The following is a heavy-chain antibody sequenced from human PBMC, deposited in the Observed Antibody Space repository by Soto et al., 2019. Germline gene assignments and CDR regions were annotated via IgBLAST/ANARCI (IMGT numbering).Heavy chain of an antibody. D-gene: IGHD3-10*01. V-gene: IGHV1-18*01. CDR2: ISAYNGNT. CDR1: GYTFTSYG. Sequence: ASVKVSCKASGYTFTSYGISWVRQAPGQGLEWMGWISAYNGNTNYAQKLQGRVTMTTDTSTSTAYMELRSLRSDDTAVYYCARVGLITMVRGVIIKEYYYYYYMDVWGKGTTVTVSS. J-gene: IGHJ6*03. CDR3: ARVGLITMVRGVIIKEYYYYYYMDV.